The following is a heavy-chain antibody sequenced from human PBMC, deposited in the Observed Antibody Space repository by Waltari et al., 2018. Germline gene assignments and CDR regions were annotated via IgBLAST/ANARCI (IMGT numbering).Heavy chain of an antibody. CDR3: ARYTRSWSKYIQY. Sequence: QVQLQQWGAGLLKPSETRSPTSGLYVVSVSGYYWSWIRQPPGKGMEWLGEITQMGDVEYNPSLRGRATMSVDTSKNQVYLEVTSVTAADTANYYCARYTRSWSKYIQYWGRGSLVTVSS. CDR2: ITQMGDV. CDR1: VVSVSGYY. D-gene: IGHD6-13*01. V-gene: IGHV4-34*02. J-gene: IGHJ1*01.